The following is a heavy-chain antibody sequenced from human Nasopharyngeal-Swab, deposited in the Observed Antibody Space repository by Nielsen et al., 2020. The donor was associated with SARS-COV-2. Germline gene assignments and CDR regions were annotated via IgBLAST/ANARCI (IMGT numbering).Heavy chain of an antibody. Sequence: SVKVSCKASGFTFTSSDVQWVRQARGQRLEWIGWIVVGSGNTNYAQKFQERVTITRDMSTSTAYMELSSLRSEDTAVYYCAASHNYYDSSGYPLDIWGQGTMVTVSS. J-gene: IGHJ3*02. CDR3: AASHNYYDSSGYPLDI. V-gene: IGHV1-58*01. CDR1: GFTFTSSD. D-gene: IGHD3-22*01. CDR2: IVVGSGNT.